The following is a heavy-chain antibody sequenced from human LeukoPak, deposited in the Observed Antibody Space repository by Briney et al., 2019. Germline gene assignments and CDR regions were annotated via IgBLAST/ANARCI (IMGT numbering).Heavy chain of an antibody. V-gene: IGHV3-48*01. Sequence: GGSLRLSCAASEFTFSDYSMNWVRQAPGKGLEWVSYISETGRTIYYADSVKGRFTTSRDNAKNSLYLQMNSLRAEDTAVYYCARALWFGETFPAYWGQGTLVTVSS. J-gene: IGHJ4*02. CDR3: ARALWFGETFPAY. D-gene: IGHD3-10*01. CDR1: EFTFSDYS. CDR2: ISETGRTI.